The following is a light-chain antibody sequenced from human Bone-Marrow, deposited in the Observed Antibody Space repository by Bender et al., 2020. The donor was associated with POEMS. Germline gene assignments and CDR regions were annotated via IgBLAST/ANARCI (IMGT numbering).Light chain of an antibody. CDR1: SSDVGGYNY. V-gene: IGLV2-14*03. J-gene: IGLJ1*01. Sequence: QSALTQPASVSGSPGQSITISCTGSSSDVGGYNYVSWYQHRPGKAPKLMIFDVSNRPSGVSSRFSGSKSVNTASLTISGLQAEDEADYYCSSYTSSSTYVFGTGTKVTVL. CDR2: DVS. CDR3: SSYTSSSTYV.